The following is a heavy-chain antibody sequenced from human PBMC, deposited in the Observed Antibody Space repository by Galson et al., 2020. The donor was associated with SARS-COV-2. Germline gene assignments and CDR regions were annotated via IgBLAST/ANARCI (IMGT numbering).Heavy chain of an antibody. V-gene: IGHV3-23*01. Sequence: GESLKISCAASGFTFSRYAMHWVRQAPGMGLEWVSGISGHGGNKYYTDSVKGRFTISRDNSKNTLYLQMNGLRAEDTAVYYCAKDGDAMVRGVENWFDSWGQGTLVTVSP. CDR2: ISGHGGNK. CDR1: GFTFSRYA. CDR3: AKDGDAMVRGVENWFDS. J-gene: IGHJ5*01. D-gene: IGHD3-10*01.